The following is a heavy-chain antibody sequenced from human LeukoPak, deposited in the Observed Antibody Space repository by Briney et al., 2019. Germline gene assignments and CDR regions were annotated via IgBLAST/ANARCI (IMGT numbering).Heavy chain of an antibody. CDR2: IIPIFGTA. V-gene: IGHV1-69*01. Sequence: GSSVKVSCKASGGTFSSYAISWVRQAPGQGLEWMGGIIPIFGTANYAQKFQGRVTITADESTSTAYMELSSLRSEDTAVYYCARGESVDTAMVYNWFDPWGQGTLVTVSS. J-gene: IGHJ5*02. CDR3: ARGESVDTAMVYNWFDP. CDR1: GGTFSSYA. D-gene: IGHD5-18*01.